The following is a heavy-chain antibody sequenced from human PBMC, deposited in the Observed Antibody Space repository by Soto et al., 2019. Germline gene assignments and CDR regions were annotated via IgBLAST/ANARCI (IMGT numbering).Heavy chain of an antibody. D-gene: IGHD3-16*01. J-gene: IGHJ1*01. Sequence: PPETLCVTCTVSGGSISSDYWSWIRQPPGKGLEWIGYIYYSGSTKYNPSLKSRVTISVDTSKNQFSLKVSSVTAADTAVYYCAGLWGRHRDQNRFAPWGQGSLVTVSA. CDR3: AGLWGRHRDQNRFAP. V-gene: IGHV4-59*01. CDR1: GGSISSDY. CDR2: IYYSGST.